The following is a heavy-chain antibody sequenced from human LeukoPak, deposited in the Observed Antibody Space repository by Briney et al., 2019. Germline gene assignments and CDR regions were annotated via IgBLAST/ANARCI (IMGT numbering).Heavy chain of an antibody. V-gene: IGHV1-18*01. Sequence: ASVKVSCKASVYTFTSYGISWVRQAPGQGLEWMGWISAYNGNTNYAQKLQGRVTMTTDTSTSTAYMELRSLRSDDTAVYYCARGVDCSGGSCYLGLFFDYWGQGTLVTVSS. J-gene: IGHJ4*02. CDR1: VYTFTSYG. CDR3: ARGVDCSGGSCYLGLFFDY. CDR2: ISAYNGNT. D-gene: IGHD2-15*01.